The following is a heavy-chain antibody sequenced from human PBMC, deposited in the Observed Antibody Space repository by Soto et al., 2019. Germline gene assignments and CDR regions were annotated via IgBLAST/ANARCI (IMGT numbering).Heavy chain of an antibody. D-gene: IGHD5-18*01. V-gene: IGHV3-33*01. CDR3: ARDVDTTSDFNRFDP. CDR2: IWYDGIRK. CDR1: GFSLSGYG. J-gene: IGHJ5*02. Sequence: PGGSLRLSCEVSGFSLSGYGIHWARQAPGKGLEWVAVIWYDGIRKNYGDSVRGRSTFSRDSSKNIVYLQMESLKVEDTALYYFARDVDTTSDFNRFDPWGQGVMVTVSS.